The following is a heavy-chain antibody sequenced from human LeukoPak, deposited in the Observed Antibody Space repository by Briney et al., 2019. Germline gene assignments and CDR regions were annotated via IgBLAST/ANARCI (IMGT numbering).Heavy chain of an antibody. J-gene: IGHJ3*02. D-gene: IGHD2-21*02. V-gene: IGHV3-23*01. Sequence: GGSLRLSCAASGFTFSSYAMSWVRQAPGKGLEWVSAISGSGGSTYYADSVKGRFTISRDNSKNTLYLQMNSLRAEDTAVYYCAKGGCGGDCYPYDAFDIWGQGTMVTVSP. CDR3: AKGGCGGDCYPYDAFDI. CDR1: GFTFSSYA. CDR2: ISGSGGST.